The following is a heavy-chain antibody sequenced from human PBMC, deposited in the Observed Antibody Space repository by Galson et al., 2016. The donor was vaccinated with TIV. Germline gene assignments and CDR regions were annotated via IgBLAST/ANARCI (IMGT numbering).Heavy chain of an antibody. V-gene: IGHV3-66*02. D-gene: IGHD2-21*01. CDR2: IYDDGST. J-gene: IGHJ6*02. Sequence: SLRLSCAASGLIVASNSMTWVRQAPGKGLEWVALIYDDGSTIYADSVKGRFTISRDNSKTMLSLQMTSLRADDTAFYYCARDRRHCGNECYLRYYYGMDVWGQGTTVTVSS. CDR3: ARDRRHCGNECYLRYYYGMDV. CDR1: GLIVASNS.